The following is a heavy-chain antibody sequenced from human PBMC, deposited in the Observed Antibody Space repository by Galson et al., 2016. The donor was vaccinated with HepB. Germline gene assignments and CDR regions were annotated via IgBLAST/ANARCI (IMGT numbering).Heavy chain of an antibody. D-gene: IGHD6-13*01. Sequence: SLRLSCAASGFNLSSYGMHWVRQAPGKGLEWVAVIWYDGSNKYYGDSVKGRFTISRDNSKNTLYLQMNSLRPEDTAVYYCARDAIPTAGLRWHYYYYYMDVWGKGTTVTVSS. V-gene: IGHV3-33*01. CDR2: IWYDGSNK. J-gene: IGHJ6*03. CDR3: ARDAIPTAGLRWHYYYYYMDV. CDR1: GFNLSSYG.